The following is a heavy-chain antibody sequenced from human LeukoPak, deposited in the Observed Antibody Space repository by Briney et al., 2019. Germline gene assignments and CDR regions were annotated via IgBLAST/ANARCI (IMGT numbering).Heavy chain of an antibody. CDR2: INSDGSST. CDR1: GFSFSSYW. D-gene: IGHD1-1*01. CDR3: ARDRYNWNDGRRSVFDY. V-gene: IGHV3-74*01. J-gene: IGHJ4*02. Sequence: GGSLRLSCAASGFSFSSYWMHWVRQTPGKGLVWVSRINSDGSSTTYADSVKGRFTISRDNSKNTLYLQMNSLRGEDTAVYYCARDRYNWNDGRRSVFDYWGQGTLVTVSS.